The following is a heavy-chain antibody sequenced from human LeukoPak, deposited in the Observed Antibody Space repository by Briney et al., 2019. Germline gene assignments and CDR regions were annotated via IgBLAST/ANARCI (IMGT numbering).Heavy chain of an antibody. J-gene: IGHJ4*02. Sequence: GGSLRLSCAASGFTVSSNYMGWVRQAPGKGLEWVSVIYSGGSTYYADSVKGRFTISRDNSKNTLYLQMNSLRAEDTAVYYCARDSSSSWTLDYWGQGTLVTVSS. CDR1: GFTVSSNY. CDR3: ARDSSSSWTLDY. D-gene: IGHD6-13*01. CDR2: IYSGGST. V-gene: IGHV3-66*01.